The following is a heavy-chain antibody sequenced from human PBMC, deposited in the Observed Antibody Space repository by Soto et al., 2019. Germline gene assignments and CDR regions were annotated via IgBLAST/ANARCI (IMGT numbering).Heavy chain of an antibody. V-gene: IGHV1-69*02. CDR1: GGTFSSYS. D-gene: IGHD1-26*01. J-gene: IGHJ4*02. CDR3: ARDDLVGHLD. Sequence: QVQLVQSGAEVKKPGSSVKVSCKAFGGTFSSYSISWVRQAPGQGLEWMGRIIPILGIANYAQKFQGRVTITADKSTSTAYMELSSLRSEDTAVYYCARDDLVGHLDWGQGTLVTVSS. CDR2: IIPILGIA.